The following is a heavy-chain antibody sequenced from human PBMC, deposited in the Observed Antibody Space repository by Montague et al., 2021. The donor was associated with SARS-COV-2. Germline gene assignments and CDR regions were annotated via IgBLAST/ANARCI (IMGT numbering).Heavy chain of an antibody. D-gene: IGHD3-3*01. CDR3: ARGTGPRSITLFGVIISGHVFDI. Sequence: SETLSLTCAVYGGSFIGYYWSWIRQPPGKGLDLIGEINHRGSTNYNPSLKSRVIISVDTSKNQFSLKLSSVTAADTAVYYCARGTGPRSITLFGVIISGHVFDIWGQGTMVTVSS. CDR1: GGSFIGYY. CDR2: INHRGST. J-gene: IGHJ3*02. V-gene: IGHV4-34*01.